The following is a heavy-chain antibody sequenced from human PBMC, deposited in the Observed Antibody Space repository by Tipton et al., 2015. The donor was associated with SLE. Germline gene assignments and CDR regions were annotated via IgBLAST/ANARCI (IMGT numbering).Heavy chain of an antibody. Sequence: SGFTFSSYGMHWVRQAPGKGLEWVAFIRYDGSNKYYADSVKGRFTISRDNSKNTLYLQMNSLRAEDTAVDYCAKGDPIRADYWGQGTLVTVSS. J-gene: IGHJ4*02. CDR3: AKGDPIRADY. D-gene: IGHD1-14*01. CDR2: IRYDGSNK. CDR1: GFTFSSYG. V-gene: IGHV3-30*02.